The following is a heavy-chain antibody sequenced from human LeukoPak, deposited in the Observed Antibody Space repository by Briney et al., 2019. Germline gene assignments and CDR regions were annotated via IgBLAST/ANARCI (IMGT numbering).Heavy chain of an antibody. CDR3: ARQYYYDNNWFDP. D-gene: IGHD3-22*01. V-gene: IGHV4-39*01. Sequence: SETLSLTCTVSGGSISSSSYYWGWIRQPPGKGLEWIGSIYYSGSTYYNPSLKSRVTISVDTSKNQFSLKLSSVTAADTVVYYCARQYYYDNNWFDPWGQGTLVTASS. J-gene: IGHJ5*02. CDR2: IYYSGST. CDR1: GGSISSSSYY.